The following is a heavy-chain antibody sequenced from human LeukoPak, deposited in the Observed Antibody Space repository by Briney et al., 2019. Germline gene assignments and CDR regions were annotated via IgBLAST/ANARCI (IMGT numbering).Heavy chain of an antibody. CDR1: GFTVSSNS. D-gene: IGHD3-16*01. V-gene: IGHV3-53*01. Sequence: PGGSLRLSCTVSGFTVSSNSMSWVRQAPGKGLEWVSFIYSAGSTHYSDSVKGRVTISIDNSKNTLYLQMNSLRAEDTAVYYCARRAGAYTHPYDYWGQGTLVTVS. J-gene: IGHJ4*02. CDR2: IYSAGST. CDR3: ARRAGAYTHPYDY.